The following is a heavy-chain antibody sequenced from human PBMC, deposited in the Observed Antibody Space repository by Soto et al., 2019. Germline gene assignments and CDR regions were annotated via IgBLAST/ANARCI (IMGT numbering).Heavy chain of an antibody. J-gene: IGHJ6*02. CDR1: GDSVSGNSAA. CDR2: TYYRSKWYN. Sequence: SQTLSLTCAISGDSVSGNSAAWNWIRQSPSRGLEWLGRTYYRSKWYNDYAVSVKSRITINPDTSKNQFSLQLNSVTPEDTAVYYCAYSRGYSGYDLDYYYYGMDVWGQGTTVTVSS. V-gene: IGHV6-1*01. D-gene: IGHD5-12*01. CDR3: AYSRGYSGYDLDYYYYGMDV.